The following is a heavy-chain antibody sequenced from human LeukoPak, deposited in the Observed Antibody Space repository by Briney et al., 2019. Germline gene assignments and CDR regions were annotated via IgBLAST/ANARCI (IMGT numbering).Heavy chain of an antibody. CDR1: GDSISSYS. CDR3: ARQNGDYLWYLDY. CDR2: ISTSGSA. Sequence: SETLSLTCTVSGDSISSYSWTWIRQPAGKGLEWIGRISTSGSASYNPSLKSRVTMSLDTSKNQFSLRLTSVTAADTAIYYCARQNGDYLWYLDYWGQGTLVTVSS. J-gene: IGHJ4*02. V-gene: IGHV4-4*07. D-gene: IGHD4-17*01.